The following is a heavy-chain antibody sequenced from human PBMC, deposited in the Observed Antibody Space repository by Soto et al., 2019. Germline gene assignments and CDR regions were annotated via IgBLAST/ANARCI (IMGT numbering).Heavy chain of an antibody. D-gene: IGHD4-17*01. Sequence: QITLKESGPTLVKPTQPLTLTCTLSGFSLSTSGVGVGWNRQSPGKALEWLAVIYWDDVKHYSPSLERRLTITKDTSESEVVLTMTNMDHVDTATYYCARKGSGDYALDYWGQGILVTVSS. CDR3: ARKGSGDYALDY. V-gene: IGHV2-5*02. CDR1: GFSLSTSGVG. CDR2: IYWDDVK. J-gene: IGHJ4*02.